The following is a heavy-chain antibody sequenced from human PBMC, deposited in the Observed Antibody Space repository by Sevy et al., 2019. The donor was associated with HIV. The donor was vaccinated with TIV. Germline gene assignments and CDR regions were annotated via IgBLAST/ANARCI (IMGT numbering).Heavy chain of an antibody. CDR3: TARNFDF. V-gene: IGHV3-15*01. J-gene: IGHJ4*02. CDR2: IKSESDGGTT. Sequence: GGSLRLSCAASGFTFTNAWMGWVRQAPGKGLEWVGHIKSESDGGTTDFATPVKGRFIISRDDSKNTLYLQMNSLKTGDTALYYCTARNFDFWGRGTLVTVSS. CDR1: GFTFTNAW.